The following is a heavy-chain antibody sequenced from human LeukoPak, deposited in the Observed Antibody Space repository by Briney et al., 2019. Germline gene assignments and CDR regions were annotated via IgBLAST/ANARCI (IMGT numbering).Heavy chain of an antibody. V-gene: IGHV1-24*01. J-gene: IGHJ5*02. CDR3: AAGYCSSTSCYNWFDP. Sequence: ASVKVSCKVSGYTLTELSMHWVRQAPGKGLEWMGGFDPEDGETIYAQKFQGRVTMAEDTSTDTAYMELSSLRSEDTAVYYCAAGYCSSTSCYNWFDPWGQGTLVTVSS. CDR1: GYTLTELS. CDR2: FDPEDGET. D-gene: IGHD2-2*01.